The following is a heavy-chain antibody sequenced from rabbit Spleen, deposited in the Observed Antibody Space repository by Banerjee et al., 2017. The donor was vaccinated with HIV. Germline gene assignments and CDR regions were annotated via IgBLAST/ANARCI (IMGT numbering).Heavy chain of an antibody. CDR2: IYTNTGTT. Sequence: QEQLVESGGDLVKPEGSLTLTCKASGFSLSNNYVMRWVRQAPGKGLEWIASIYTNTGTTSYATWAKGRFTISKPSSTTLTLPMTSLTAADTASYFCARDGAVGSYFALWGQGTLVTVS. CDR1: GFSLSNNYV. CDR3: ARDGAVGSYFAL. J-gene: IGHJ4*01. D-gene: IGHD8-1*01. V-gene: IGHV1S45*01.